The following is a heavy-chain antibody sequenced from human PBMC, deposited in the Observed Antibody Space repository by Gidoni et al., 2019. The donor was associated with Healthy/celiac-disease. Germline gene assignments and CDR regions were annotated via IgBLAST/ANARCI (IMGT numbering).Heavy chain of an antibody. V-gene: IGHV4-34*01. CDR3: ARVRHYYYGMDV. CDR1: GGSFSGYY. Sequence: QVQLQQRGAGLLKPSETLSPTCAVSGGSFSGYYWSWIRQPPGKGLEWIGEINHSGSTNYNPSLKSRVTISVDTSKNQFSLKLSSVTAADTAVYYCARVRHYYYGMDVWGQGTTVTVSS. D-gene: IGHD6-25*01. CDR2: INHSGST. J-gene: IGHJ6*02.